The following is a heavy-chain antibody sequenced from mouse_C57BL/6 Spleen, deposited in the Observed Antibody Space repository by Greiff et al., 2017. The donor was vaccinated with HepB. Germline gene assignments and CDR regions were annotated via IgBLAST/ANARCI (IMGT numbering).Heavy chain of an antibody. J-gene: IGHJ2*01. CDR3: ARYPYYFDY. V-gene: IGHV1-59*01. CDR1: GYTFTSYW. CDR2: IDPSDSYT. Sequence: VQLQQPGAELVRPGTSVKLSCKASGYTFTSYWMHWVKQRPGQGLEWIGVIDPSDSYTNYNQKFKGKATLTVDTSSSTAYMQLSSLTSEDSAVYYCARYPYYFDYWGQGTTLTVSS.